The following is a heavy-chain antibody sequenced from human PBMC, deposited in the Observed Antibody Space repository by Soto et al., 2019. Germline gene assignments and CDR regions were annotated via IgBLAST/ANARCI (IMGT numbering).Heavy chain of an antibody. CDR3: AKSNRGAYDTPDF. CDR1: GFSLNDYG. Sequence: QVQLVESGGGVVQPGRSLRLSCAASGFSLNDYGMLWVRKPPGKGLEWVAVISSDGRNKYYTDSVRGRFTISRDISKGTLYLQMNSLRAEDTAVYYCAKSNRGAYDTPDFWGQGTLVTVSP. CDR2: ISSDGRNK. D-gene: IGHD3-22*01. J-gene: IGHJ4*02. V-gene: IGHV3-30*18.